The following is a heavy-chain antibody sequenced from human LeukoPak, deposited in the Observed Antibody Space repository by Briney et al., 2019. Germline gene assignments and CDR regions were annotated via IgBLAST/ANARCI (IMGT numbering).Heavy chain of an antibody. CDR1: GGSISSYY. CDR3: ARLGRIVGATTNWFDP. J-gene: IGHJ5*02. V-gene: IGHV4-59*05. CDR2: IYYSGST. D-gene: IGHD1-26*01. Sequence: PSETLSLTCTVSGGSISSYYWSWIRQPPGKGLEWIGSIYYSGSTYYNPSLKSRVTISVDTSKNQFSLRLSSVTAADTAVYYCARLGRIVGATTNWFDPWGQGTLVTVSS.